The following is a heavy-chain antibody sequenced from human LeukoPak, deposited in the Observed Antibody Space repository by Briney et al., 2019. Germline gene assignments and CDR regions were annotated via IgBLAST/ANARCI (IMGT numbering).Heavy chain of an antibody. CDR2: INTNTGNP. CDR3: ARGLVPRLPRTKYSSHGGY. J-gene: IGHJ4*02. V-gene: IGHV7-4-1*02. D-gene: IGHD6-19*01. Sequence: VASVKVSCKASGYTFTSYAMNWVRQAPGQGLEWMGWINTNTGNPTYAQGFTGRFVFSLDTSVSTAYLQISSLKAEDTAVYYCARGLVPRLPRTKYSSHGGYWGQGTLVTVSS. CDR1: GYTFTSYA.